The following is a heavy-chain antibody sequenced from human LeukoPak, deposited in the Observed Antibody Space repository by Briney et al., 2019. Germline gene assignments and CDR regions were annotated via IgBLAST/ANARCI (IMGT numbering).Heavy chain of an antibody. V-gene: IGHV4-59*01. CDR1: GGSISSYY. CDR2: IYYSGST. CDR3: ARTHYDSSGYYSYYFDY. J-gene: IGHJ4*02. D-gene: IGHD3-22*01. Sequence: SETLSLTCTVSGGSISSYYWSWIRQPPGKGLEWIGYIYYSGSTNYNPSLKSRVTISVDTSKNQFSLKLSSVTAADTAVYYCARTHYDSSGYYSYYFDYWGQGTLVTVSS.